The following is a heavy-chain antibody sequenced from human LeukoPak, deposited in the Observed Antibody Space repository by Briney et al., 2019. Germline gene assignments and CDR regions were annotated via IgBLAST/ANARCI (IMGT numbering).Heavy chain of an antibody. Sequence: SETLSLTCTVSGYSISSGYYWGWIRQPPGKGLEWIGSIYHSGSTYYNPSLKSRVTISVDTSKNQSSLKLSSVTAADTAVYYCAKYYYEEASYYYYYMDVWGKGTTVTVSS. D-gene: IGHD3-22*01. CDR1: GYSISSGYY. V-gene: IGHV4-38-2*02. J-gene: IGHJ6*03. CDR3: AKYYYEEASYYYYYMDV. CDR2: IYHSGST.